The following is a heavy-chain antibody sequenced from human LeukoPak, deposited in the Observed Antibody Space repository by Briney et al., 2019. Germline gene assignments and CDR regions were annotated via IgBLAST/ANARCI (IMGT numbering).Heavy chain of an antibody. CDR2: MYYSGST. CDR1: GGSISSGGYY. CDR3: ARSIFGYYGLDV. Sequence: SETLSLTCTVSGGSISSGGYYWSWIRQHPGKGLEWIGYMYYSGSTYFNPPLKSRVTISVDTSKNQFSLKLSSVTAADTAVYYCARSIFGYYGLDVWGQGTTVTVSS. D-gene: IGHD3-3*02. J-gene: IGHJ6*02. V-gene: IGHV4-31*03.